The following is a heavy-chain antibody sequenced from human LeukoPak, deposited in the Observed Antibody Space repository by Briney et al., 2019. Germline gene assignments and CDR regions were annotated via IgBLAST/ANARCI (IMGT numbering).Heavy chain of an antibody. CDR2: IYHSGST. V-gene: IGHV4-4*02. D-gene: IGHD3-10*01. CDR1: GGSISSNNW. Sequence: SETLSLTCAVSGGSISSNNWWTWVRQPPGKGLEWIGEIYHSGSTNYNPSLKSRVTISVDKSKNQFSLRLSSVTAADTAVYYCARGVNMVRGIISFDYWGQGTLATVSS. CDR3: ARGVNMVRGIISFDY. J-gene: IGHJ4*02.